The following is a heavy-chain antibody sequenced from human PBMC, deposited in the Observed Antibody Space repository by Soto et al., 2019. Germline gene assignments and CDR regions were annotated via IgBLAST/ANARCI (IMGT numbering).Heavy chain of an antibody. CDR1: GGSIRSPNFS. V-gene: IGHV4-31*03. Sequence: SETLSLTCTVIGGSIRSPNFSWSWIRQHPGKGPEWIGNIYYNGTTTYSPSLESRLTISLDTSKNQFSLTLKSVTAADTAVYYCARRYGPGFDYWGQGTLVTVSS. D-gene: IGHD4-17*01. CDR3: ARRYGPGFDY. CDR2: IYYNGTT. J-gene: IGHJ4*02.